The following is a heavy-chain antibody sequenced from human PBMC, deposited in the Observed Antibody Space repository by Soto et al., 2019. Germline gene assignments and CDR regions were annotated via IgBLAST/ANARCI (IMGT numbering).Heavy chain of an antibody. V-gene: IGHV1-69*13. Sequence: SLKVSCKASGGTFSSYAISWVRQAPGQGLEWMGGIIPIFGTANYAQKFQGRVTITADESTSTAYMELSSLRSEDTAVYYCARGNYLHYYDSSDEPYYFDYWGQGTLVTVSS. J-gene: IGHJ4*02. CDR2: IIPIFGTA. CDR3: ARGNYLHYYDSSDEPYYFDY. CDR1: GGTFSSYA. D-gene: IGHD3-22*01.